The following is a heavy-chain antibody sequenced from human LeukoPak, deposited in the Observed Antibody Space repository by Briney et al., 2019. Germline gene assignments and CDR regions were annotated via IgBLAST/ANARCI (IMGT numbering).Heavy chain of an antibody. V-gene: IGHV3-9*01. CDR2: ISWNSGNI. CDR1: GFTLDDYA. D-gene: IGHD3-10*01. CDR3: ARHLNYYLDY. J-gene: IGHJ4*02. Sequence: GRSLRLSCAASGFTLDDYAMHWVRQAPGKGLEWVSGISWNSGNIGYADSVKGRFTISRDNAKNSLYLQMNSLRAEDTAVYYCARHLNYYLDYWGQGTLVTVSS.